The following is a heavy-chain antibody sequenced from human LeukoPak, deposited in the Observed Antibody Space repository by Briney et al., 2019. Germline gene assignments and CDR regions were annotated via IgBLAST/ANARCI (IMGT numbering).Heavy chain of an antibody. D-gene: IGHD2-2*01. CDR1: GFTFSSSS. J-gene: IGHJ5*02. V-gene: IGHV3-21*01. CDR2: ISSSSRYI. Sequence: GGSLRLSCAASGFTFSSSSMNWVRQAAGKGLEWGSSISSSSRYIYYADSVKGRFTISRDNGKNSLYLQMNSLRGEDTALYYCARSLGKDIVVVPGQYNWFDPWGQGTLVTVSS. CDR3: ARSLGKDIVVVPGQYNWFDP.